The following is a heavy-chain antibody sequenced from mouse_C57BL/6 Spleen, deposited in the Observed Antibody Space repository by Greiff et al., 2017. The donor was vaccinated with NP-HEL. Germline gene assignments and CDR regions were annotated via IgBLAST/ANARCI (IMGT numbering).Heavy chain of an antibody. CDR1: GYAFSSYW. CDR3: ARSGDGYYVQFAY. Sequence: VQLQQSGAELVKPGASVKISCKASGYAFSSYWMNWVKQRPGKGLEWIGQLYPGDGDTNYNGKFKGKATLTADKSSSTAYMQLSSLTSEDAAVYFCARSGDGYYVQFAYWGQGTLVTVSA. V-gene: IGHV1-80*01. J-gene: IGHJ3*01. CDR2: LYPGDGDT. D-gene: IGHD2-3*01.